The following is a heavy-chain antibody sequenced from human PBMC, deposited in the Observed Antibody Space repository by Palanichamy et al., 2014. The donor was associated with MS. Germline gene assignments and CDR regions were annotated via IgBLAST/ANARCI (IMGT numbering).Heavy chain of an antibody. D-gene: IGHD4-17*01. J-gene: IGHJ6*02. CDR2: ISGSGGST. V-gene: IGHV3-23*01. CDR1: GFTFSSYA. Sequence: EVQLLESGGGLVQPGGSLRLSRAASGFTFSSYAMSWVRQAPGKGLEWVSAISGSGGSTYYADSVKGRFTISRDNSKDTLYLQMNSLRAEDTAVYYCAKCKDIGYGDSRLYYYYGMDVWGQGTTVTVSS. CDR3: AKCKDIGYGDSRLYYYYGMDV.